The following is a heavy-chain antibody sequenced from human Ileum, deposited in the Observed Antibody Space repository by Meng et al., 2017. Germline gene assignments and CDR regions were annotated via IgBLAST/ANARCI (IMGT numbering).Heavy chain of an antibody. D-gene: IGHD3-16*01. CDR2: IYHSGST. CDR3: ARDARSYYVYGMDD. Sequence: SETLSLTCTVSGDSISRYYCSWIRQPPGKGLEWIGYIYHSGSTKYNPSLKSRVTLSTDASKNKVSLKLTSVTAADKAVYYCARDARSYYVYGMDDWGQGTTVTVSS. V-gene: IGHV4-59*01. CDR1: GDSISRYY. J-gene: IGHJ6*02.